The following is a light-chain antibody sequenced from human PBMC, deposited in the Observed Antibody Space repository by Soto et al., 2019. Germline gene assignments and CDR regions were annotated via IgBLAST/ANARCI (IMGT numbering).Light chain of an antibody. CDR1: QSISTH. CDR3: QQYHYWWT. Sequence: EIVMTQSPATLSVSPGERATLSCGASQSISTHLVWYQQKPGQSPRLLIYDASTRATGIPARFSGSGSGTEFTLTISSLQSENFAVYYCQQYHYWWTFGQGTNVDIK. CDR2: DAS. J-gene: IGKJ1*01. V-gene: IGKV3-15*01.